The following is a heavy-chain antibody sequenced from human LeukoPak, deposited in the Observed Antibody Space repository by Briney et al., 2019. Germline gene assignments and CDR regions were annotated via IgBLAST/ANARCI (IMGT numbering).Heavy chain of an antibody. J-gene: IGHJ6*02. Sequence: HPGRSLRLSCAASGFTFSSYGMHWVRQAPGKGLEWVAVISYDGSNKYYADSVKGRFTISRDNAKNTLYLQMNSLRAEDTAVYYCAREEKVVITPRYYGMDVWGQGTTVTVSS. CDR1: GFTFSSYG. CDR2: ISYDGSNK. CDR3: AREEKVVITPRYYGMDV. V-gene: IGHV3-30*03. D-gene: IGHD3-22*01.